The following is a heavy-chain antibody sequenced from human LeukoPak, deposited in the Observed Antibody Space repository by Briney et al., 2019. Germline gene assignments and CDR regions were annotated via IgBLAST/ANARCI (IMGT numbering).Heavy chain of an antibody. CDR1: GFTLSSYW. Sequence: GGSLRLSCAASGFTLSSYWMHWVRQDPVKGPLWVSRINGDGSSTDHAASETGRFTISRDNAQHTAYLQMSSRKAEATTVYYFVRGSSSGYLINYCGQGRLVTV. CDR2: INGDGSST. V-gene: IGHV3-74*01. D-gene: IGHD3-22*01. CDR3: VRGSSSGYLINY. J-gene: IGHJ4*01.